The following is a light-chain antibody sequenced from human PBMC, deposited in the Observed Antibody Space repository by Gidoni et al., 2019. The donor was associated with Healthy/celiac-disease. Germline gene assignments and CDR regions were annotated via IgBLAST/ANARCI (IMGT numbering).Light chain of an antibody. J-gene: IGKJ1*01. Sequence: DIVLTQSPATLSLSPGERATLSCRASQSVSSYLAWYQQKPGQAPRLLIYDASNRATGIPAMFSGSGSGTDFTLTISSLEPEDFAVYYCQQRSNWSWTFGQGTKVEIK. V-gene: IGKV3-11*01. CDR2: DAS. CDR3: QQRSNWSWT. CDR1: QSVSSY.